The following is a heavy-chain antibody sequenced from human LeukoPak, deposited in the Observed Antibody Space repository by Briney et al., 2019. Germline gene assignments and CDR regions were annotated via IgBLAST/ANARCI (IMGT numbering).Heavy chain of an antibody. CDR1: GGSFSAYY. D-gene: IGHD3-10*01. V-gene: IGHV4-34*01. J-gene: IGHJ4*02. CDR3: ARAPVGLLWFGESRGYFDY. CDR2: IYYSGST. Sequence: PSETLSLTCAVYGGSFSAYYWGWIRQPPGKGLEWIGSIYYSGSTYYNPSLKSRVTISVDTSKNQFSLKLTSVTAADTAVYYCARAPVGLLWFGESRGYFDYWGQGTLVTVSS.